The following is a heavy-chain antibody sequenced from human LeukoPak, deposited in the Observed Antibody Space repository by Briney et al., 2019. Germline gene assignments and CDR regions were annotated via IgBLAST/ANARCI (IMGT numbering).Heavy chain of an antibody. CDR3: ARGGALTSWFGGRLHSYYMDV. Sequence: PSETLSLTCAVYGGSFSGYYWSWIRQPPGKGLEWIGEINHSGSTNYNPSLKSRVTISVDTSKNQFSLKLSSVTAADTAVYYCARGGALTSWFGGRLHSYYMDVWGKGTTVTVSS. CDR1: GGSFSGYY. CDR2: INHSGST. D-gene: IGHD3-10*01. J-gene: IGHJ6*03. V-gene: IGHV4-34*01.